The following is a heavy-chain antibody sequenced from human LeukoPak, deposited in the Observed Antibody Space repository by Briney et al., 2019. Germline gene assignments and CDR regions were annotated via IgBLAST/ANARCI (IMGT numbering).Heavy chain of an antibody. J-gene: IGHJ4*02. Sequence: SQTLSLTCAVSGGSISSGGYSWSWIRQPPGKGLEWIGYIYHSGSTYYNPSLKSRVTISVDRSRNQFSLKLSSVTAADTAVYYCARARGYCSSTSCYFDYWGQGTLVTVSS. CDR3: ARARGYCSSTSCYFDY. V-gene: IGHV4-30-2*01. CDR1: GGSISSGGYS. D-gene: IGHD2-2*01. CDR2: IYHSGST.